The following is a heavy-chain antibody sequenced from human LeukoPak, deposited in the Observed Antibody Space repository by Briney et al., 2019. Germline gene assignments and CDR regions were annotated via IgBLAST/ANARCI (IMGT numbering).Heavy chain of an antibody. CDR2: INHSGST. CDR1: GGSFSGYY. V-gene: IGHV4-34*01. J-gene: IGHJ5*02. Sequence: SETLSLTCAVYGGSFSGYYWSWIRQPPGKGLEWIGEINHSGSTNYNPSLKSRVTMSVDTSKNQFSLKLSSVTAADTAVYYCAREETGTTFFSWFDPWGQGTLVTVSS. CDR3: AREETGTTFFSWFDP. D-gene: IGHD1-7*01.